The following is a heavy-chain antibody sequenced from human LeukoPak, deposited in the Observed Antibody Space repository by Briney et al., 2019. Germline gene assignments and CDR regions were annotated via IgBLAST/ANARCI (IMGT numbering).Heavy chain of an antibody. CDR3: ARTRGSHISMAYLDY. J-gene: IGHJ4*02. D-gene: IGHD2/OR15-2a*01. V-gene: IGHV1-18*01. CDR2: ISAYTGNT. CDR1: GYTFSSYG. Sequence: ASVKVSCKASGYTFSSYGISWVRQAPGQGLEWMGWISAYTGNTNYAEKFQDRVTMTTDTFTSTAYMELSSLRSDDTAVYYCARTRGSHISMAYLDYWGQGTLVTVSS.